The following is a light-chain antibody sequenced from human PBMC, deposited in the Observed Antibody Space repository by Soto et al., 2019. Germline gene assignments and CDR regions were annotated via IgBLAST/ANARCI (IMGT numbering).Light chain of an antibody. CDR2: GAS. Sequence: DVQMTQSPSSLSASVGDSVTITCRTSQDIKSDLAWYQQRPGEAPKSLIFGASNLLDGVPSKFSGSGSGSEFTLTISSLQPEDSATYFCQQSKSHPPTFGWGTKVEI. V-gene: IGKV1-16*02. J-gene: IGKJ4*02. CDR3: QQSKSHPPT. CDR1: QDIKSD.